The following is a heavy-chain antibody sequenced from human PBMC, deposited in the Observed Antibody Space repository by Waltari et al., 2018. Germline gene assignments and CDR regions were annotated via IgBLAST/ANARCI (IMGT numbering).Heavy chain of an antibody. V-gene: IGHV1-46*01. Sequence: QVQLVQSGAEVKKPGASVKVSCKASGYTFTSYYMHWVRQAPGQGLEWMGIINPSGGSTSYAQKFQGRVTMNRDTSTSTVYMELSSLRSEDTAVYYCAREEVGLRYFDYWGQGTLVTVSS. J-gene: IGHJ4*02. CDR2: INPSGGST. CDR3: AREEVGLRYFDY. CDR1: GYTFTSYY. D-gene: IGHD3-9*01.